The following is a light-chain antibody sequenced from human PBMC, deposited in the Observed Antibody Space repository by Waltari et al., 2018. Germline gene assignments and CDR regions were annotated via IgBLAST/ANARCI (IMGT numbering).Light chain of an antibody. Sequence: QSALTQPASVSGSPGQSITISCTGISSDFGSYKLVSWFQHHPGKAPKLMIYEGTARPSGVSNRFSGSKSGNTASLTISGLQAEDEADYYCSSYATSSSWVFGGGTRLTVL. V-gene: IGLV2-23*01. CDR2: EGT. J-gene: IGLJ3*02. CDR3: SSYATSSSWV. CDR1: SSDFGSYKL.